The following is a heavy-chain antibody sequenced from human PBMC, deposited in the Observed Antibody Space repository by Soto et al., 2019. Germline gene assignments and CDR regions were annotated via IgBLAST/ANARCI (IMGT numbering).Heavy chain of an antibody. D-gene: IGHD4-17*01. CDR3: ARVGRYGDYWWFDP. Sequence: SETLSHTCTVSGGSISSYYWSWIRQPPGKGLEWIGYIYYSGSTNYNPSFKSRVTISVDTSKNQFSLKLSSVTAADTAVYYCARVGRYGDYWWFDPWGQGTLVTVSS. J-gene: IGHJ5*02. CDR2: IYYSGST. CDR1: GGSISSYY. V-gene: IGHV4-59*01.